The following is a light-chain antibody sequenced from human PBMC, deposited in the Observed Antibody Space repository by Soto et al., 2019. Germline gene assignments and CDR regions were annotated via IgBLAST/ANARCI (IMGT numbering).Light chain of an antibody. V-gene: IGLV2-14*01. CDR1: SSDVGGYNY. J-gene: IGLJ2*01. CDR2: DVS. CDR3: SSYTSSSTLVV. Sequence: QSALTQPASVSGSPGQSITISCTGTSSDVGGYNYVSWYQPHPGKAPKLMIYDVSNRPSGVSNRFSGSKSGNTASLTLSGLQAEDEADYYCSSYTSSSTLVVFGGGTKLTVL.